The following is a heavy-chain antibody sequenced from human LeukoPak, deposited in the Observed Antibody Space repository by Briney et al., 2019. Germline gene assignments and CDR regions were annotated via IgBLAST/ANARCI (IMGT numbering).Heavy chain of an antibody. CDR1: GYTFTSYD. CDR3: ARAPQLLWFGELLSGWFDP. Sequence: PGASVKVSCKASGYTFTSYDINWVRQATGQGLEWMGWMNPNSGNTGYAQKFQGRVTMTRNTSISTAYMELSSLRSEDTAVYYCARAPQLLWFGELLSGWFDPWGQGTLVTVSS. CDR2: MNPNSGNT. D-gene: IGHD3-10*01. V-gene: IGHV1-8*01. J-gene: IGHJ5*02.